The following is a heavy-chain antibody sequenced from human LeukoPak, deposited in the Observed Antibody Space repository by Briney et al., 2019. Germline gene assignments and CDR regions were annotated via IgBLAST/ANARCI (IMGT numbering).Heavy chain of an antibody. CDR1: GFTFSSYA. D-gene: IGHD2-2*01. V-gene: IGHV3-23*01. J-gene: IGHJ4*02. CDR3: AKDIVLVPSAGFDY. CDR2: ISGGGGST. Sequence: GVLRLSCAASGFTFSSYAMSWVRQAPGKGLEWVSTISGGGGSTYYADSVKGRFTISRDNSVNTLYLQMNSLRAEDTAVYYCAKDIVLVPSAGFDYWGQGTLVTVSS.